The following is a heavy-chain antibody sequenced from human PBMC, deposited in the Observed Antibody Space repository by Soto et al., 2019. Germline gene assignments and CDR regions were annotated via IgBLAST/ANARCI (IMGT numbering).Heavy chain of an antibody. CDR2: INPSGGST. CDR3: AKGPAAPIFDY. J-gene: IGHJ4*02. V-gene: IGHV1-46*01. D-gene: IGHD2-2*01. CDR1: GYTFTSYY. Sequence: ASVKVSCKASGYTFTSYYMHWVRQAPGQGLDWMGIINPSGGSTSYAQKFQGRVTMTRDTSTSTVYMELSSLRSEDTAVYYCAKGPAAPIFDYWGQGTLVTVSS.